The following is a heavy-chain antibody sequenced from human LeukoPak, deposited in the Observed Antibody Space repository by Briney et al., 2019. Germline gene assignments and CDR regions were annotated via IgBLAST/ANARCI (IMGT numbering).Heavy chain of an antibody. CDR3: ARGHDFVWGSYRTSFDY. V-gene: IGHV1-18*01. Sequence: ASVKVSCKASGYTFTSYDINWMRQAPGQGLEWMGWISAYNGNTNYAQKFQDRVTMTTDTSTSTAYMELRSLRSDDTAVYYCARGHDFVWGSYRTSFDYWGQGTLVTVSS. CDR2: ISAYNGNT. D-gene: IGHD3-16*02. CDR1: GYTFTSYD. J-gene: IGHJ4*02.